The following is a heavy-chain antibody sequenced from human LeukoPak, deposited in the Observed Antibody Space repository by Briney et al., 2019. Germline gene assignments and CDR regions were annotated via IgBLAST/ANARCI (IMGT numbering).Heavy chain of an antibody. Sequence: GTSLRLSCAASGFTFSSYWMHWVRQAPGKGLVWVSLINSDGSSTSYADSVKGRFTISRDNAKNTLHLQMNSLRAEDTAVYYCARGLPTNAFDIWGQGTMVTVSS. CDR2: INSDGSST. D-gene: IGHD5-24*01. V-gene: IGHV3-74*01. CDR1: GFTFSSYW. CDR3: ARGLPTNAFDI. J-gene: IGHJ3*02.